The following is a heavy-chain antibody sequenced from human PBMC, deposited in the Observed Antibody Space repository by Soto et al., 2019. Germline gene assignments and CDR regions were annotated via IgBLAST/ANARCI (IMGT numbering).Heavy chain of an antibody. Sequence: SETLSLTCIHSGGSISSSSYNWGWNRHPPGKGLELIGSIYNRGSTYYNTTIKRRINISVDKSKNKISLKQNSVTSADTAVYYCVRGSGKYYYAMDVWGQGTTVS. CDR3: VRGSGKYYYAMDV. CDR1: GGSISSSSYN. CDR2: IYNRGST. V-gene: IGHV4-39*01. D-gene: IGHD3-10*01. J-gene: IGHJ6*02.